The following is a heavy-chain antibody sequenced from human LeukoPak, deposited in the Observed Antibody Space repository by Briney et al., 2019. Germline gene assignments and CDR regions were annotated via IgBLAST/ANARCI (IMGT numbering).Heavy chain of an antibody. J-gene: IGHJ3*02. D-gene: IGHD6-13*01. Sequence: PRGSLRLSCAASGFAFTSYAMIWVRQAPGKGLEWVSGISSGGTTTDYADSVKGRFTISRDNSKKTLYVQMNSLKTEDTAVYYCATRAAAGTGRAFDIWGQGTMVTVSS. V-gene: IGHV3-23*01. CDR3: ATRAAAGTGRAFDI. CDR2: ISSGGTTT. CDR1: GFAFTSYA.